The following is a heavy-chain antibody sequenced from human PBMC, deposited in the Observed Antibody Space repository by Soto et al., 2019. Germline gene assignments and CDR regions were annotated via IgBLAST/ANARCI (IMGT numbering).Heavy chain of an antibody. CDR3: ARWGTDCGGDCSVWYYYGMDV. CDR2: IIPLFGTP. D-gene: IGHD2-21*02. V-gene: IGHV1-69*12. Sequence: QVQLVQSGAEVRKPGSSVKVSCKTSGGSFSNYAISWVRQAPGQGLEWMGGIIPLFGTPDYAQRFKGRVRIIADESTSTAYMELKSLRPEDTAVYFCARWGTDCGGDCSVWYYYGMDVWGQGTTVTVSS. J-gene: IGHJ6*02. CDR1: GGSFSNYA.